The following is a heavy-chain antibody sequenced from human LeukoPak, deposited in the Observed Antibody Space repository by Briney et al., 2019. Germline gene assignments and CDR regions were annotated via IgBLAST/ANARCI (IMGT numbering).Heavy chain of an antibody. CDR2: IYGSGST. CDR1: GDSLSSHY. V-gene: IGHV4-59*08. CDR3: ARNVGWYSHDS. Sequence: SETLSLTCTVSGDSLSSHYWSWIRQPPGRGLEWIGYIYGSGSTHYDPSLRSRVTISEDTSKNQFSLKLTSVTAADTAGYYCARNVGWYSHDSWGQGTLVTVYS. J-gene: IGHJ4*02. D-gene: IGHD6-19*01.